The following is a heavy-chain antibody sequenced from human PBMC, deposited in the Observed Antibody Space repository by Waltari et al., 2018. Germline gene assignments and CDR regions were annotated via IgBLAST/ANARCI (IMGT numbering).Heavy chain of an antibody. Sequence: QVQLVQSGAEVKRPGSSVKVSCKATGGTFSSFALSWVRQAPGQGLELVADIIPVLNKVNYGQNSQGRVTLTADMSTNTAFMELNSLTSEDTAVYYCARFPLEGSNSGAFDIWGQGTILIVS. J-gene: IGHJ3*02. CDR2: IIPVLNKV. CDR3: ARFPLEGSNSGAFDI. D-gene: IGHD6-13*01. CDR1: GGTFSSFA. V-gene: IGHV1-69*10.